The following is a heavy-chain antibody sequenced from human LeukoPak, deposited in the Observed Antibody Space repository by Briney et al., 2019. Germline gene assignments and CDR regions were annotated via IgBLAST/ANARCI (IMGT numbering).Heavy chain of an antibody. CDR2: ISAYNGNT. CDR1: GYTFTSYG. D-gene: IGHD5-18*01. CDR3: ARDTAMAPNWYFGL. J-gene: IGHJ2*01. Sequence: ASVKVSCKASGYTFTSYGISWVRQAPGQGLEWMGWISAYNGNTNYAQKLQGRVTMTTDTSTSTAYMELRSLRSDDTAVYYCARDTAMAPNWYFGLWGRGTLVTVSS. V-gene: IGHV1-18*01.